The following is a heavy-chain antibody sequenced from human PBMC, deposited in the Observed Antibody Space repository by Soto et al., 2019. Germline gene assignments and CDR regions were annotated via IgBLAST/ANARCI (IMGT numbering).Heavy chain of an antibody. CDR3: ARVYSSGWYFDY. D-gene: IGHD6-19*01. CDR2: ITNDSGIK. CDR1: GFTFSIYS. J-gene: IGHJ4*02. V-gene: IGHV3-48*02. Sequence: GGSLRLSCEASGFTFSIYSMNWFRHAPGKGLEWVSYITNDSGIKSYADSVKGRFAISRDNAEKSVYLQMNSLRDEDTAVYYCARVYSSGWYFDYWGQGTLVTVSS.